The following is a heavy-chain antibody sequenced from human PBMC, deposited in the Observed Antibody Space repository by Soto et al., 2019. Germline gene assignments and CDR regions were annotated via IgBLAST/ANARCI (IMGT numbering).Heavy chain of an antibody. Sequence: GESLKISCAASGFTFSSYGMHWVRQAPGKGLEWVAVISYDGSNKYYADSVKGRFTISRDNSKNTLYLQMNSLGAEDTAVYYCAKIVKQGDCSGGSCYFDYWGQGTLVTVSS. J-gene: IGHJ4*02. CDR1: GFTFSSYG. D-gene: IGHD2-15*01. CDR3: AKIVKQGDCSGGSCYFDY. V-gene: IGHV3-30*18. CDR2: ISYDGSNK.